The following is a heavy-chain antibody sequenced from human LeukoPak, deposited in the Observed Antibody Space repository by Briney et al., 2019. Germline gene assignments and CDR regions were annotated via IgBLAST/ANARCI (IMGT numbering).Heavy chain of an antibody. D-gene: IGHD2-2*01. CDR1: GFTVSSNY. CDR3: ARVSKVVVPAARDYYYMDV. CDR2: IYSGGST. J-gene: IGHJ6*03. V-gene: IGHV3-66*02. Sequence: GGSLRLSCAASGFTVSSNYMSWVRQAPGKGLEWVSVIYSGGSTYYADSVKGRLTISRDNSKNTLYLQMNSLRAEDTAVYYCARVSKVVVPAARDYYYMDVWGKGTTVTVSS.